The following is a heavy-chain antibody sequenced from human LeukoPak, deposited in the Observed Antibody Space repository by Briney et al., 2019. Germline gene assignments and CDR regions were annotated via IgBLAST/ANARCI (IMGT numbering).Heavy chain of an antibody. CDR1: GFTFSSYA. CDR3: AKEGRKTGNTYGYEYDC. V-gene: IGHV3-23*01. D-gene: IGHD5-18*01. Sequence: GGSLRLSCAASGFTFSSYAMSWVRQAPGKGLEWVSAVSSSGGSTNYTDYVKGQFTISRDNSKNTVYLHMNNLRAEDTAVYYCAKEGRKTGNTYGYEYDCWGQGTLVTVSS. CDR2: VSSSGGST. J-gene: IGHJ4*02.